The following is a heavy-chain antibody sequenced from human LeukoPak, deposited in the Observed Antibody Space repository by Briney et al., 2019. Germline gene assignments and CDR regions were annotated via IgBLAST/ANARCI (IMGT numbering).Heavy chain of an antibody. CDR2: INHSGST. CDR1: GGSFSGYY. CDR3: ARGPRGFSGGSYYLWFDP. J-gene: IGHJ5*02. Sequence: SETLSLTCAVYGGSFSGYYWSWIRQPPGKGLEWIGEINHSGSTNYNPSLKSRVTMSVDTSKNQFSLKLSSVTAADTAVYYCARGPRGFSGGSYYLWFDPWGQGTLVTVSS. V-gene: IGHV4-34*01. D-gene: IGHD1-26*01.